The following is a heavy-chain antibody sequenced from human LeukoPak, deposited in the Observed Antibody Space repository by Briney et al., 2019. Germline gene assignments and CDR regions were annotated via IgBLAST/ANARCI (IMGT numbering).Heavy chain of an antibody. CDR1: GFTFSSYW. Sequence: GGSLRLSCAASGFTFSSYWMHWVRQAPGKGLGWVSRIKSDGSTNYADSVKGRFTIPRDNAKNTVSLQMNSLRAEDTGVYYCARAPSEIGGYYPEYFRHWGQGTLVTVSS. CDR2: IKSDGST. V-gene: IGHV3-74*01. J-gene: IGHJ1*01. CDR3: ARAPSEIGGYYPEYFRH. D-gene: IGHD3-22*01.